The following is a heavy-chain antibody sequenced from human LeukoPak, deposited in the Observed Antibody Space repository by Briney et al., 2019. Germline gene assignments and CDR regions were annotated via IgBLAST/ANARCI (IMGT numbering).Heavy chain of an antibody. V-gene: IGHV3-11*01. Sequence: GGSLRLSCAASGFTFSDYYMSWIRQAPGKGLEWLSYISSSGSTIYYADSVKGRFTISRDNAKNSLYLQMNSLRAEDTAVYYCARAEDSTLIDYWGQGTLVTVSS. CDR2: ISSSGSTI. D-gene: IGHD2-2*01. CDR3: ARAEDSTLIDY. J-gene: IGHJ4*02. CDR1: GFTFSDYY.